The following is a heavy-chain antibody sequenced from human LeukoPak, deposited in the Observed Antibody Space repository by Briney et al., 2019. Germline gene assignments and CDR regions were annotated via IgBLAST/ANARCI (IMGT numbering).Heavy chain of an antibody. D-gene: IGHD3-10*01. CDR3: ARGVDDILWFGELELDAFDI. CDR2: ISYDGSNK. Sequence: GGSLRLSCAASGFTFSSYAMHWVRQAPGKGLEWVAVISYDGSNKYYADSVKGRFTISRDNSKNTLYLQMNSLRAEDTAVYYCARGVDDILWFGELELDAFDIWGQGTMVTVSS. CDR1: GFTFSSYA. J-gene: IGHJ3*02. V-gene: IGHV3-30*04.